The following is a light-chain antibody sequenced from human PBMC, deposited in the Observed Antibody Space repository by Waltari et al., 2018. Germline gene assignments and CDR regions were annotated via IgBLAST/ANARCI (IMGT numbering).Light chain of an antibody. J-gene: IGKJ4*01. CDR3: QQRSNWGLT. Sequence: EVVLTQSPATLSLSPGERATLSCRASKSVSSYVAWYQQRPGQAPRRPVYDSSQRATGIPARFSGSGSGTDFTLTISSLEPEDFAVYYCQQRSNWGLTFGGGTKVE. V-gene: IGKV3-11*01. CDR2: DSS. CDR1: KSVSSY.